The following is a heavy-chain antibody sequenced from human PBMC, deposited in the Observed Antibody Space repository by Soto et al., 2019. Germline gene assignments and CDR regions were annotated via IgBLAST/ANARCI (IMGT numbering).Heavy chain of an antibody. Sequence: ASVKVSCKASGGTFSSYTISWVRQAPGQGLEWMGRIIPILGIANYAQKFQGRVTITADKSTSTAYMELSSLRSEDTAVYYFARIGYDILTGYYYYGMDVWGQGTTVTVSS. D-gene: IGHD3-9*01. CDR3: ARIGYDILTGYYYYGMDV. CDR1: GGTFSSYT. J-gene: IGHJ6*02. V-gene: IGHV1-69*02. CDR2: IIPILGIA.